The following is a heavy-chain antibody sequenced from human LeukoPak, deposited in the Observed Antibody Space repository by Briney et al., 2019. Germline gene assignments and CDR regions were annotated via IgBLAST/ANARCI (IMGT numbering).Heavy chain of an antibody. Sequence: GGSLRLSCAASGFTFSSYGMHWVRQAPGKGLEWVAVIWYDGSKKYYADSVKGRFTISRENSKNTVYLQMNSLRAEDTAVYYCARVSPEIVVVTGTGAPDYWGQGTLVTVSS. J-gene: IGHJ4*02. V-gene: IGHV3-33*01. CDR1: GFTFSSYG. D-gene: IGHD2-21*02. CDR2: IWYDGSKK. CDR3: ARVSPEIVVVTGTGAPDY.